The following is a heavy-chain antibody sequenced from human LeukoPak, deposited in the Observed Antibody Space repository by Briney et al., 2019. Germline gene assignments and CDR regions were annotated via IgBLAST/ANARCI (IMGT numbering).Heavy chain of an antibody. CDR1: GYTFTGYY. V-gene: IGHV1-2*02. Sequence: ASVKVSCKASGYTFTGYYMHWVRQAPGQGLEWMGWINPNSGGTNYAQKFQGRVTMTRDTSISTAYMELGRLRSDDTAVYYCARGGRAAAGRVDFDYWGRGTLVTVSS. CDR2: INPNSGGT. D-gene: IGHD6-13*01. J-gene: IGHJ4*02. CDR3: ARGGRAAAGRVDFDY.